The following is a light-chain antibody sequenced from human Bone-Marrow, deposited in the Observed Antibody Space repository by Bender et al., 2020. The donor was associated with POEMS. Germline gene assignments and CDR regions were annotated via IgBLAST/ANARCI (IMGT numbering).Light chain of an antibody. Sequence: QSALTQPASVSGSPGQSITISCTGTSSDVGSRNLVSWFQQHPDKAPKIMIYEGSKRPSGVSNRFSGSKSGNTASLTISGLQAEDEADYYCCSYTSSTVLFGGGTKLTVL. V-gene: IGLV2-23*01. J-gene: IGLJ2*01. CDR3: CSYTSSTVL. CDR2: EGS. CDR1: SSDVGSRNL.